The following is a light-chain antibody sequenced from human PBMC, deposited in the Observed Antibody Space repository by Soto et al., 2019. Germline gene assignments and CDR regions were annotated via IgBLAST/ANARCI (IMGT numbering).Light chain of an antibody. CDR2: EVS. V-gene: IGKV2D-29*02. CDR3: MQSTQLPPT. CDR1: QSLLHSNGYNY. J-gene: IGKJ5*01. Sequence: DIVMTQSPLSLPVTPGEPASISCRSSQSLLHSNGYNYLDWYLQKPGQSPQLLIYEVSTRVSGVPDRFSGSGSGTDFTLKISRVETDDVGIYYCMQSTQLPPTFGQGTRLEI.